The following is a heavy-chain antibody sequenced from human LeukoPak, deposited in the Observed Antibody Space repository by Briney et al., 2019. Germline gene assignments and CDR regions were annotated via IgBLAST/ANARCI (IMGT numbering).Heavy chain of an antibody. V-gene: IGHV3-7*01. D-gene: IGHD5-12*01. J-gene: IGHJ4*02. Sequence: GGSLRLSCAASGFSLSGYWMSWVRQAPGKGLEWVARLHADGNEKYFVDSVNGRFTVSRDNAKNSLYLQMNSLRVEDTAVYYCAGGGYSFDYLGQGSLVTVSS. CDR3: AGGGYSFDY. CDR1: GFSLSGYW. CDR2: LHADGNEK.